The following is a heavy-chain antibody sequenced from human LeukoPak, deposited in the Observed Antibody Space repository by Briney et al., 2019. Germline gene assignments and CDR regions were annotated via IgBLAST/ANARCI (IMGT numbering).Heavy chain of an antibody. J-gene: IGHJ4*02. CDR1: GGSISSYY. CDR3: ARHLFSGGWYRVDS. CDR2: IYYSGST. Sequence: SETLSLTCTVSGGSISSYYWGWIRQPPGKGLEWIGNIYYSGSTYYSPPLKSRVTISVDTSKNLFSLKLSSVTAADTAVYYCARHLFSGGWYRVDSWGQGTLVTVSS. V-gene: IGHV4-39*01. D-gene: IGHD6-19*01.